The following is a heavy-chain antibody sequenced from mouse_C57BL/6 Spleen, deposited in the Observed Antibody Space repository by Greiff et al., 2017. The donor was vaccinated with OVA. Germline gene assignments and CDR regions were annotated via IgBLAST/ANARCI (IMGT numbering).Heavy chain of an antibody. Sequence: VKLQESGPGLVQPSQSLSITCTVSGFSLTSYGVHWVRQSPGKGLEWLGVIWSGGSTDYNAAFISRLSISKDNSKSQVSFKMNSLQADDTAIYYCARNSYYYGSSYRHYAMDYWGQGTSVTVSS. V-gene: IGHV2-2*01. D-gene: IGHD1-1*01. CDR2: IWSGGST. CDR3: ARNSYYYGSSYRHYAMDY. J-gene: IGHJ4*01. CDR1: GFSLTSYG.